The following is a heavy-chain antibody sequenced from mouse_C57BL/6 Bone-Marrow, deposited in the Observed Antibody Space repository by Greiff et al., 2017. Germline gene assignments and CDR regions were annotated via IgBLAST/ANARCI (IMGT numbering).Heavy chain of an antibody. J-gene: IGHJ2*01. V-gene: IGHV6-6*01. Sequence: EVMLVESGGGLVQPGGSMKLSCAASGFTFSDAWMDWVRQSPEKGLEWVAEIRNKANNHASYYAESVKGRFTISRDDSKSSVYLQMNSLRAEDTDIDYCTRNREPYFDYWGQGTTLTVSS. CDR3: TRNREPYFDY. CDR2: IRNKANNHAS. CDR1: GFTFSDAW.